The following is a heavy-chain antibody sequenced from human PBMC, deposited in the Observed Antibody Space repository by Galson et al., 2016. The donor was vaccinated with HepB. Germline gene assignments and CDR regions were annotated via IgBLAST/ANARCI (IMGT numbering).Heavy chain of an antibody. D-gene: IGHD3-3*01. V-gene: IGHV4-61*10. CDR2: IYISGST. Sequence: SETLSLTCTVSGGSVSSGRHYWSWIRQPAGKGLEWIGRIYISGSTNYNSSLKSRVTISIDTSKNQFSLKLNSVTAADTAVYYCARGSILRFLEWLPHFDSWGQGTLVTVSS. CDR3: ARGSILRFLEWLPHFDS. J-gene: IGHJ4*02. CDR1: GGSVSSGRHY.